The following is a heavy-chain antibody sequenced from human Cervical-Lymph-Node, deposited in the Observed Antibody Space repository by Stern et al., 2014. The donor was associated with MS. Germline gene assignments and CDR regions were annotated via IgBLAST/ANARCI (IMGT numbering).Heavy chain of an antibody. CDR3: ARTLGRISGYDPVDY. J-gene: IGHJ4*02. Sequence: QLVQSGAEVKKPGASVKVSCKAAGYTFTTYGISWVRQAPGQGLEWMGWISAYNGNTNYAQMLQGRVTMTTDTSTSTAYMELRSLRSDDTAVYYCARTLGRISGYDPVDYWGQGTLVTVSS. D-gene: IGHD5-12*01. CDR2: ISAYNGNT. V-gene: IGHV1-18*01. CDR1: GYTFTTYG.